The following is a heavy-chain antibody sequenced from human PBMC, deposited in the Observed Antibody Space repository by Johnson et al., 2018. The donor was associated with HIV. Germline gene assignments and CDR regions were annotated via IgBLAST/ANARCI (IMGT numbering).Heavy chain of an antibody. V-gene: IGHV3-30*02. CDR3: ARGMGRIAFES. D-gene: IGHD5-24*01. CDR1: GFTFSSYG. CDR2: IRYDGSNK. J-gene: IGHJ3*02. Sequence: QMQLVESGGGVVQPGGSLRLSCAASGFTFSSYGMHWVRQAPGKGLEWVAFIRYDGSNKYYADSVKGRFTISRDNSKNTLYLQMNSLRAEDTAVYYCARGMGRIAFESWGQGTMVTVSS.